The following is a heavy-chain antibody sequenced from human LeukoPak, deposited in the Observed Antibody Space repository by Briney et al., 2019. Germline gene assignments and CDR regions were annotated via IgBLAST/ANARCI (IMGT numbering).Heavy chain of an antibody. Sequence: PSETLSLTCTVSGGSISGYYWSWIRQPPGKGLEWIGYIYNSGSTNYNPSLKSRVTISVDTSKNQFSLKLSSVTAADTAVYYCARGSDYYYDRRAFDCWGQGTLVTVSS. CDR2: IYNSGST. V-gene: IGHV4-59*08. D-gene: IGHD3-22*01. CDR3: ARGSDYYYDRRAFDC. CDR1: GGSISGYY. J-gene: IGHJ4*02.